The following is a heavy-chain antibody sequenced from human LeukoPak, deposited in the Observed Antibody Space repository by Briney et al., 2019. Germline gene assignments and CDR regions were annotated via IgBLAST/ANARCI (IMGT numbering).Heavy chain of an antibody. Sequence: GESLKISCKGSGYSFTSYWIVWVRQMPGKGLEWMRIIYPGDSDTRYSPSFQGQVTISADKSISTAYLQWSSLKASDTAMYYCARHAERYCSSSRCFWFDPWGQGTLVTVSS. CDR2: IYPGDSDT. CDR1: GYSFTSYW. V-gene: IGHV5-51*01. D-gene: IGHD2-2*01. J-gene: IGHJ5*02. CDR3: ARHAERYCSSSRCFWFDP.